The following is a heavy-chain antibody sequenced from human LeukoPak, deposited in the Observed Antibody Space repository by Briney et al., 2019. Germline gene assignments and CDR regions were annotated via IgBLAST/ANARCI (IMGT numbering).Heavy chain of an antibody. J-gene: IGHJ4*02. D-gene: IGHD4-17*01. CDR1: GFTFSSYA. CDR2: ISSSSSYI. Sequence: GGSLRLSCAATGFTFSSYAMSWVRQAPGKGLEWVSSISSSSSYIYYADSVKGRFTISRDNAKNSLYLQMNSLRAEDTAVYYCARDRYGDYNFDYWGQGTLVTVSS. CDR3: ARDRYGDYNFDY. V-gene: IGHV3-21*01.